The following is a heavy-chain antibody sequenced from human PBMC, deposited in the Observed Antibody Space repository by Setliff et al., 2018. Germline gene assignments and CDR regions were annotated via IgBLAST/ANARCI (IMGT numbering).Heavy chain of an antibody. V-gene: IGHV1-18*04. D-gene: IGHD3-22*01. J-gene: IGHJ4*02. Sequence: ASVKVSCKASGYTFTSYYMHWVRQAPGQGLEWMGWISVYNGNAKYAQKFQGRVTMTADTSTSTAHMDLRSLRSDDTAVYYCTRDRPYENDSTGYYSFDYWGQGTLVTVSS. CDR2: ISVYNGNA. CDR1: GYTFTSYY. CDR3: TRDRPYENDSTGYYSFDY.